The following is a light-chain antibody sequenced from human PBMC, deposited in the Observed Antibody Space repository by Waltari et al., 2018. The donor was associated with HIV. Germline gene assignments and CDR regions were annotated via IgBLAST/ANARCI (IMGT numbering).Light chain of an antibody. J-gene: IGLJ3*02. CDR1: YIGAKT. CDR3: QIWDSTTDQRV. CDR2: DDF. V-gene: IGLV3-21*04. Sequence: SYVLTPTPSVSVAPGKTASITCGGSYIGAKTVPWYQQKPGQAPVLIIFDDFDRPSRIPERFSGSNSGNTATLTISSVGAGDEADYYCQIWDSTTDQRVFGGGTKLTVL.